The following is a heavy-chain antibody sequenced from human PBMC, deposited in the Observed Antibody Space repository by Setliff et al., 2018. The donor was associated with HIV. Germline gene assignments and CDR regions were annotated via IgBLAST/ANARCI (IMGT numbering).Heavy chain of an antibody. J-gene: IGHJ3*02. V-gene: IGHV4-59*11. CDR1: GVSMSSHY. CDR2: IYYSGTT. Sequence: SETLSLTCNVSGVSMSSHYWSWIRQAPGQPPNKGLEWIGNIYYSGTTNYNPSLKSRVTISVDTSKSQFSLKLSSVTAADTAVYYCARDRYGDWGCAFDIWGQGTMVTVSS. CDR3: ARDRYGDWGCAFDI. D-gene: IGHD4-17*01.